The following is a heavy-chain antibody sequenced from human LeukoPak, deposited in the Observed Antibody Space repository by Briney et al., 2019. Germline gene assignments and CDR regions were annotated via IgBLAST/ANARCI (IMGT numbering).Heavy chain of an antibody. CDR2: MHPNSGNT. CDR3: ARGKKVRGYNWFDP. Sequence: ASVKVSCKASGYTFTSYDINWVRQATGQGREWMGCMHPNSGNTGYAQKFQGRLTYHRNTSIRTAYMELSTLSSGDPAVYYSARGKKVRGYNWFDPWGRGTLVTVSS. V-gene: IGHV1-8*03. D-gene: IGHD3-16*01. J-gene: IGHJ5*02. CDR1: GYTFTSYD.